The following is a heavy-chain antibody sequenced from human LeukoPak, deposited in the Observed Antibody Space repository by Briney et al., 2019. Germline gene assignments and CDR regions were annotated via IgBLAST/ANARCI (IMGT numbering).Heavy chain of an antibody. V-gene: IGHV5-51*01. CDR3: ASPRGTYYDILTGGGGAFDI. J-gene: IGHJ3*02. CDR2: IYPGDSDT. CDR1: GYSFTSYW. D-gene: IGHD3-9*01. Sequence: NHGESLKISCKGSGYSFTSYWIGWVRQMPGKGLEWMGIIYPGDSDTRYSPSFQGQVTISADKYISTAYLQWSSLKASDTAMYYCASPRGTYYDILTGGGGAFDIWGQGTMVTVSS.